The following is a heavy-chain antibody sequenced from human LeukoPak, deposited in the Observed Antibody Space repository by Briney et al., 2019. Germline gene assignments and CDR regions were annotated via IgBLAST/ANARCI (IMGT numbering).Heavy chain of an antibody. V-gene: IGHV3-7*01. CDR1: GFTFSSYA. D-gene: IGHD3-10*01. CDR2: IKEDGTET. CDR3: VKVGGIYDSGSLYGMDV. Sequence: GGSLRLSCAASGFTFSSYAMSWVRQTPGKGLEWVASIKEDGTETYYVDSVKGRLTISRDNAKNSLYLQMNSLRAGDTAVYYCVKVGGIYDSGSLYGMDVWGQGTTVTVSS. J-gene: IGHJ6*02.